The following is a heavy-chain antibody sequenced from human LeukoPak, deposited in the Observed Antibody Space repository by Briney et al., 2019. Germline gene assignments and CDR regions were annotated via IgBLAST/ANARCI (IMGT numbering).Heavy chain of an antibody. CDR3: ARKTNYGSGSYYPYYFDY. D-gene: IGHD3-10*01. J-gene: IGHJ4*02. V-gene: IGHV3-7*01. CDR1: GFTFSSYW. Sequence: GGSLRLSCAASGFTFSSYWMSWVRQAPGKGLEWVANIKQDGSEKYYVDSVKGRFTISRDNAKNSLYLQMNSLRAEDTAEYYCARKTNYGSGSYYPYYFDYWGQGTLVTVSS. CDR2: IKQDGSEK.